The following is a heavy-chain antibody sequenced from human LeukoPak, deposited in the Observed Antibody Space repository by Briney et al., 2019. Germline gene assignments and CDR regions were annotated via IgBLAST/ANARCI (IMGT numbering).Heavy chain of an antibody. CDR1: GYTFTSYD. V-gene: IGHV1-8*01. CDR2: MNPNSGNT. J-gene: IGHJ6*03. Sequence: ASVKVSCKASGYTFTSYDINWVRQATGQGLEWMGWMNPNSGNTGYAQKFQGRVTMTRNTSISTAYMELSSLRSEDTAVYYCARFVGQHALYYYYYMDVWGKGTTVTVSS. CDR3: ARFVGQHALYYYYYMDV. D-gene: IGHD6-13*01.